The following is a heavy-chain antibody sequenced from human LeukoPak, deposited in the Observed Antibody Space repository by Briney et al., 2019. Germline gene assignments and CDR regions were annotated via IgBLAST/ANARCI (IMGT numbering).Heavy chain of an antibody. CDR1: GGSISSYY. J-gene: IGHJ5*02. CDR3: ARGCSSTSCFNNWFDP. CDR2: IYYSGST. V-gene: IGHV4-59*01. Sequence: SETLSLTCNVSGGSISSYYWSWLRQPPGKGLEWIGNIYYSGSTNYNPSLKSRVTISVDTSKNQLSLKLSSVTAADTAVYYCARGCSSTSCFNNWFDPWGQGTLVTVSS. D-gene: IGHD2-2*01.